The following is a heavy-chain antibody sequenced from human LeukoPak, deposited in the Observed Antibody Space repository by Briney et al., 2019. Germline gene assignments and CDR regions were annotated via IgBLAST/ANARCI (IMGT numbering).Heavy chain of an antibody. J-gene: IGHJ5*02. CDR3: ARGRSFDP. CDR2: TNHSGST. CDR1: GGSFSGYY. V-gene: IGHV4-34*01. Sequence: SETLSLTCAVYGGSFSGYYWSWIRQPPGKGLEWIGETNHSGSTNYNPSLKSRVTISVDTSKNQFSLKLSSVTAADTAVYYCARGRSFDPWGQGTLVTVSS.